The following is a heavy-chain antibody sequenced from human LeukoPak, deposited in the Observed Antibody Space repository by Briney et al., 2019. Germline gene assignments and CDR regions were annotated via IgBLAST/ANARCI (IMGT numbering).Heavy chain of an antibody. Sequence: ASVKVSCKAFGYTFTSNYMHWVRQAPGQGPEWMGVISPSGGSTTYAQEFQGRVTITRDTSASTAYMELSSLRAEDTAVYYCAREKSSCIDYWGQGTLVTVSS. CDR1: GYTFTSNY. CDR2: ISPSGGST. CDR3: AREKSSCIDY. J-gene: IGHJ4*02. V-gene: IGHV1-46*01. D-gene: IGHD6-13*01.